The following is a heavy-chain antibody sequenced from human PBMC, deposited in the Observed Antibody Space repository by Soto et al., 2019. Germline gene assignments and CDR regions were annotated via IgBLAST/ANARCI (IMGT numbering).Heavy chain of an antibody. Sequence: SETLSLTCAVYGGSFSGYYWSWIRQPPGKGLEWIGEINHSGSTNYNPSLKSRVTISVDTSKNQFSLKLSSVTAADTAVYYCARAGSGDYYYYYGMDVWGQGTTVTVSS. CDR2: INHSGST. CDR1: GGSFSGYY. CDR3: ARAGSGDYYYYYGMDV. J-gene: IGHJ6*02. D-gene: IGHD4-17*01. V-gene: IGHV4-34*01.